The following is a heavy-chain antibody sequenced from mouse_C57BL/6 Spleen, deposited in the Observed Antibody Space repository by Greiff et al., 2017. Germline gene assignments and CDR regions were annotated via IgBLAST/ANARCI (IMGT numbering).Heavy chain of an antibody. V-gene: IGHV3-6*01. Sequence: EVQLQESGPGLVKPSQSLSLTCSVTGYSITSGYYWNWIRQFPGNKLEWMGYISYDGSNNYNPSLKNRISITRDTSKNQFFLKLNSVTTEDTATYYCAREMGLQYYFDYWGQGTTLTVSS. D-gene: IGHD2-2*01. CDR3: AREMGLQYYFDY. CDR2: ISYDGSN. J-gene: IGHJ2*01. CDR1: GYSITSGYY.